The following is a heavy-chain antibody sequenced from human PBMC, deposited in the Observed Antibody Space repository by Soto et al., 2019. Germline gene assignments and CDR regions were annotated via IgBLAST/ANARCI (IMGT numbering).Heavy chain of an antibody. D-gene: IGHD3-9*01. J-gene: IGHJ4*02. CDR3: ARDADTTGHYSHFDL. CDR2: MHTGGNEK. Sequence: QVQLVESGGGVVQPGGSLRLSCAASGFTFSYYGFHWVRQAPGKGLEWVAVMHTGGNEKYYVDSVKGRFTVSRDDSRNMVYLEMSGLRPEDTAEYFCARDADTTGHYSHFDLWGRGALVAVS. V-gene: IGHV3-33*08. CDR1: GFTFSYYG.